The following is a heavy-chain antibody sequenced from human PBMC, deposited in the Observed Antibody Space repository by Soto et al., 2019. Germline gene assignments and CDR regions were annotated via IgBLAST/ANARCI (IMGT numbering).Heavy chain of an antibody. CDR2: IWHDGLNE. CDR3: TKSRGDGYKWGLGIDP. J-gene: IGHJ5*01. CDR1: GFTFSDYA. D-gene: IGHD3-10*01. Sequence: QERLVESGGGVVQPGRSLRLSCAVSGFTFSDYAMHWVRQAPGKGLEWVALIWHDGLNEFYAESVRGRFPISRAISNNTLYLQMHSLRPEDTAVYYCTKSRGDGYKWGLGIDPWGQGILVTVSS. V-gene: IGHV3-33*08.